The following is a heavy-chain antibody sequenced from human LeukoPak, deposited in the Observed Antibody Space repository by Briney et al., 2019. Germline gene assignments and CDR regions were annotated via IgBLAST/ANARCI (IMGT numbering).Heavy chain of an antibody. J-gene: IGHJ3*02. CDR2: IYCNGIT. Sequence: SETLSLTCTVYGGSIGGHFWTWIRQPPGKELEWIGNIYCNGITNYNPSLKSLLTMTVDTSRNPFSLRMASVTAADTAVYYCARALNMAFDIWGRGTMVTVSS. CDR1: GGSIGGHF. V-gene: IGHV4-59*11. CDR3: ARALNMAFDI.